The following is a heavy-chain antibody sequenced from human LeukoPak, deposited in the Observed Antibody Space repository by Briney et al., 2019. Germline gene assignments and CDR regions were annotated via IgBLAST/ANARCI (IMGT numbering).Heavy chain of an antibody. J-gene: IGHJ1*01. Sequence: GGSLRLSCEASGFTFSRYWMHWVRQAPGKGLVWVSRIKSDGKTNYADSVKGRFTISRDNAKNTVSLQMDSLRAEDTGVYYCARAPSEVGGYYPEYFRHWSQGTLVTVSS. D-gene: IGHD3-22*01. CDR1: GFTFSRYW. V-gene: IGHV3-74*01. CDR2: IKSDGKT. CDR3: ARAPSEVGGYYPEYFRH.